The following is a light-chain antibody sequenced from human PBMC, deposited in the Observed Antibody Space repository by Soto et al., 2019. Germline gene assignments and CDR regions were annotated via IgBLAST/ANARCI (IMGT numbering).Light chain of an antibody. Sequence: IILTQSPATLSLSPGDRATLYCRASQSISSYLSWYQQKPGQAPRPVIYDASNRATDTPVRFSGSGSGTDFTLTISSLEPEDFAVYYCQQYSNWPPTFGQGTRLEIK. CDR2: DAS. CDR1: QSISSY. J-gene: IGKJ5*01. V-gene: IGKV3-11*01. CDR3: QQYSNWPPT.